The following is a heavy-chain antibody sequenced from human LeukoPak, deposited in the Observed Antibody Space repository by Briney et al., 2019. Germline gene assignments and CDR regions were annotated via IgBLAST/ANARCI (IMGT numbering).Heavy chain of an antibody. J-gene: IGHJ5*02. D-gene: IGHD3-9*01. Sequence: PGGSLRLSCAASGFTFSDYYMSWIRQAPGKGLEWVSYISSSGSTITYADSVKGRFTISRDNAKNSLYLQMNSLRVEDTAVYYCARGAADWLLENWFDPWGQGTLVTVSS. CDR3: ARGAADWLLENWFDP. CDR2: ISSSGSTI. CDR1: GFTFSDYY. V-gene: IGHV3-11*01.